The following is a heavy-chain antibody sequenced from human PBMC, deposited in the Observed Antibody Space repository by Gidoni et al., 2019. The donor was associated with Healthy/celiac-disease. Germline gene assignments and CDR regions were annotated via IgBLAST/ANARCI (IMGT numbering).Heavy chain of an antibody. V-gene: IGHV1-8*01. J-gene: IGHJ1*01. CDR1: GDSSTSYD. CDR3: ARGGYYYDSSGYFLRYFQH. D-gene: IGHD3-22*01. CDR2: MNPNSGNT. Sequence: QVQLVQSGAEVKKPGASVKFSCKASGDSSTSYDINWVRQATGQGLEWMGWMNPNSGNTGYAKKFQGRVTMTRNTSISTAYMELSSLRSEDTAVYYCARGGYYYDSSGYFLRYFQHWGQGTLVTVSS.